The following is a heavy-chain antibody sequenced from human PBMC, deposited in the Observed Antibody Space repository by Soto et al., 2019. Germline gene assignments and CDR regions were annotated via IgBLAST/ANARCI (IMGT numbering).Heavy chain of an antibody. D-gene: IGHD6-6*01. CDR1: GGSISSGDYY. J-gene: IGHJ4*02. CDR2: IYHRGST. CDR3: ARANIAARHSFDY. Sequence: PSETLSLTCTVSGGSISSGDYYWNWIRQHPGKGLEWIGYIYHRGSTKYNPSLKNRVTISVDTSKNQFSLKLSSVTAADTAVYYCARANIAARHSFDYWGQGTLVTVSS. V-gene: IGHV4-31*03.